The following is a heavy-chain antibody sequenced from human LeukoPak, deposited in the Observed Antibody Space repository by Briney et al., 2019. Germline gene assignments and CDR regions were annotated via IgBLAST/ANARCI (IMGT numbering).Heavy chain of an antibody. CDR3: ASRLRFLEYYFDY. CDR1: GGSISSSSYY. Sequence: SETLSLTCTVSGGSISSSSYYWGWIRQPPGKGLEWIGSIYYSGSTYYNPSLKSRVTISVDTSKNQFSLKLSSVTAADTAVYYCASRLRFLEYYFDYRGQGTLVTVSS. CDR2: IYYSGST. D-gene: IGHD3-3*01. V-gene: IGHV4-39*07. J-gene: IGHJ4*02.